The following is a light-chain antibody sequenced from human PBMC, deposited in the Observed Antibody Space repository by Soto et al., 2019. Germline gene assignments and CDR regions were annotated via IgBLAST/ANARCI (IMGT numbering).Light chain of an antibody. CDR3: QQYNSYQT. J-gene: IGKJ1*01. CDR2: DAS. CDR1: QSISNR. V-gene: IGKV1-5*01. Sequence: IQLTQSPSSLSASVGDRVTITCRASQSISNRLAWYHQKPGKTPNLLIYDASNLGSGVPSRFSGSGSGTEFTLTISSLQPDDFATYYCQQYNSYQTFGQGTKVDIK.